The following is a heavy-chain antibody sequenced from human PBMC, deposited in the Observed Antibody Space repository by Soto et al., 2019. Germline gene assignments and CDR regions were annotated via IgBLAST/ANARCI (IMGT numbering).Heavy chain of an antibody. CDR2: ISSSSSYI. J-gene: IGHJ4*02. Sequence: EVQLGDPGGGLLKPGGPRDLSWPAFDFPSRGFSITWFGRAPGKGLGWVSSISSSSSYIYYADSVKGRFTISRDNAKNSLYLQMNSLRAEDTAVYYCARITFGELDYWGQGTLVTVSS. CDR1: DFPSRGFS. CDR3: ARITFGELDY. D-gene: IGHD3-16*01. V-gene: IGHV3-21*01.